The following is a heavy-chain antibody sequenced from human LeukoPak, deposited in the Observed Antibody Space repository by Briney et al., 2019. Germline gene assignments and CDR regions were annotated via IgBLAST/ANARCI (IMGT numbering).Heavy chain of an antibody. D-gene: IGHD3-10*01. CDR2: FDPEDGET. CDR1: GYTLTELS. V-gene: IGHV1-24*01. J-gene: IGHJ4*02. CDR3: ATSELHNYRITMVRGVILPFDY. Sequence: ASVKVSCKVSGYTLTELSMHWVRQAPGKGLEWMGGFDPEDGETIYAQKLQGRVTTTEDTSTDTAYMELSSLRSEDTAVYYCATSELHNYRITMVRGVILPFDYWGQGTLVTVSS.